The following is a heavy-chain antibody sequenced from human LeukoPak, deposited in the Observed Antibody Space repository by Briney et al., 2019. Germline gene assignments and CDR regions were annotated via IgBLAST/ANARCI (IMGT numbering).Heavy chain of an antibody. J-gene: IGHJ4*02. Sequence: PGRTLRLSCAASGFTFSRYAMHWVRQTPGKGLEWVAFIWPGGDKTYYADSVRGRFTISRDNSKNTLHLEMKSVRAEDTALYYCAKISSSSEPDFDYWGKGTLVTVSS. V-gene: IGHV3-33*06. D-gene: IGHD6-6*01. CDR1: GFTFSRYA. CDR3: AKISSSSEPDFDY. CDR2: IWPGGDKT.